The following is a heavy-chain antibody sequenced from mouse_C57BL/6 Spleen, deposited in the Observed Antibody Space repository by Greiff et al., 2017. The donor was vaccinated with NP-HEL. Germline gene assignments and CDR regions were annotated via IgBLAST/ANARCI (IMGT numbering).Heavy chain of an antibody. V-gene: IGHV5-4*03. Sequence: EVKLMESGGGLVKPGGSLKLSCAASGFTFSSYAMSWVRQTPEKRLEWVATISDGGSYTYYPDNVKGRFTISRDNAKNNLYLQMSHLKSEDTAMYYCASSYYSPMDYWGQGTSVTVSS. CDR3: ASSYYSPMDY. D-gene: IGHD2-12*01. J-gene: IGHJ4*01. CDR2: ISDGGSYT. CDR1: GFTFSSYA.